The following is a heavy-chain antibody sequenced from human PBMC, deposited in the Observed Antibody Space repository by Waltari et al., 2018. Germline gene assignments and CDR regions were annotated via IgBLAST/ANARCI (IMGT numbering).Heavy chain of an antibody. J-gene: IGHJ5*02. D-gene: IGHD1-26*01. CDR2: VNPNSGGT. Sequence: QVRLVQSGAEVKKPGAEVKVSCKASGYPFTGHYMPGVRQAPGQGLEWMVRVNPNSGGTNYAQKFQGRVTMTRDTSISTAYMELSRLRSDDTAVYYCARDLNSGSSLGFDPWGQGTLVTVSS. V-gene: IGHV1-2*06. CDR1: GYPFTGHY. CDR3: ARDLNSGSSLGFDP.